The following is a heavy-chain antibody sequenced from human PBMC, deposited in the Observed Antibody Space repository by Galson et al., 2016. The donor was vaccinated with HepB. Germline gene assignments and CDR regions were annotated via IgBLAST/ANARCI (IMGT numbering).Heavy chain of an antibody. Sequence: SVKVSCKASGYTFSRYPMHWVRQAPGQSLEWMGWINPGNGNAQYSQKFQGRVTITRDTTASTAYMEFSSLRSEDPAVYYCARNPDSHYYYYYYGRDVWGQGTTVTVSS. V-gene: IGHV1-3*01. CDR3: ARNPDSHYYYYYYGRDV. J-gene: IGHJ6*02. CDR1: GYTFSRYP. CDR2: INPGNGNA. D-gene: IGHD2-15*01.